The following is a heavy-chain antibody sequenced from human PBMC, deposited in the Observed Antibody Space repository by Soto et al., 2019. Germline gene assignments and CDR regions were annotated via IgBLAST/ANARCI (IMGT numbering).Heavy chain of an antibody. Sequence: QVQLVESGGGVVQPGRSLRLSCAASGFTFSSYAMHWVRQAPGKGLEWVAVISFDGSNKYYADSVKGRFTISRDNSKNTLYLQMNSLRAEDTAVYYCARERISERLAVAGSFDYWGQGTLVTVSS. D-gene: IGHD6-19*01. V-gene: IGHV3-30-3*01. CDR3: ARERISERLAVAGSFDY. J-gene: IGHJ4*02. CDR1: GFTFSSYA. CDR2: ISFDGSNK.